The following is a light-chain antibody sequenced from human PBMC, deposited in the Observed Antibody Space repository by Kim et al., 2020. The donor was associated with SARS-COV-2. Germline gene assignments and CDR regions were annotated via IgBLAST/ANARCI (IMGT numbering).Light chain of an antibody. CDR1: QSISSF. CDR3: QQRTDWPLT. V-gene: IGKV3-11*01. Sequence: PGERATLSCRASQSISSFLGWYQQKPGQAPRLLIYDASNRATGIPARFSGSGSGTDFTLTINSLEPEDFAVYYCQQRTDWPLTFGGGTKVDIK. CDR2: DAS. J-gene: IGKJ4*01.